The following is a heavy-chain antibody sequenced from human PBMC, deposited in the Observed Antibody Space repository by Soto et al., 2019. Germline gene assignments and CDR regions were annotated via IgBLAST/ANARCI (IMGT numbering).Heavy chain of an antibody. Sequence: SETLSLTCAVYGGSFSGYYWSWIRQPPGKGLEWIGEINHSGSTNYNPSLKSRVTISVDTSKNQFSLKLSSVTAADTAVYYCGRGYYDFWSGYYTYYYYYMDVWGKGTTVTVSS. CDR2: INHSGST. V-gene: IGHV4-34*01. D-gene: IGHD3-3*01. J-gene: IGHJ6*03. CDR3: GRGYYDFWSGYYTYYYYYMDV. CDR1: GGSFSGYY.